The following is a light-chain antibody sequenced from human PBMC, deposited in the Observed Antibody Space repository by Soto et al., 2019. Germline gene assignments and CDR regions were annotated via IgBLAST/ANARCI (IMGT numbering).Light chain of an antibody. CDR3: QQYSRSPNT. J-gene: IGKJ2*01. Sequence: EIGVTQSPDTLSLSPGXRATLSCRASQSVSGNLLAWYQQKPGQAPRLLIYGASNRPTGIPDRFSGSGSGTDFTLTINRREPEDFAVYFCQQYSRSPNTFGQGTRLEIK. V-gene: IGKV3-20*01. CDR2: GAS. CDR1: QSVSGNL.